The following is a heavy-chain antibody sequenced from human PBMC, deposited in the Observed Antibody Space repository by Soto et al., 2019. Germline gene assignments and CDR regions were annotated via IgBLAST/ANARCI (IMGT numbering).Heavy chain of an antibody. CDR3: AASIFYSGMDV. Sequence: GESLKISCKGSGYTCTNYWIGWVRQMPGKGLEWMGIIYPGDSDTKYNPSFQGQVPISADKSITTTYLQWSSLKASDTAIYYCAASIFYSGMDVWGQGTTVTVSS. CDR1: GYTCTNYW. J-gene: IGHJ6*02. V-gene: IGHV5-51*01. CDR2: IYPGDSDT.